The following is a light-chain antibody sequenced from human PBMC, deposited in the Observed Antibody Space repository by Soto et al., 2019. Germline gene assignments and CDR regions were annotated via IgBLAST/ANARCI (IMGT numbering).Light chain of an antibody. V-gene: IGLV1-51*01. CDR3: DSWDNSLSVVL. CDR1: SSNIGSNY. Sequence: QSVLTQPPSVSAAPGQRVTISCSGSSSNIGSNYVSWYQQLPGTAPKLLIYDNYKRPSGIPDRFSGSTSGTSATLAIAGLQTGDEADYYCDSWDNSLSVVLFGGGTKLTVI. J-gene: IGLJ2*01. CDR2: DNY.